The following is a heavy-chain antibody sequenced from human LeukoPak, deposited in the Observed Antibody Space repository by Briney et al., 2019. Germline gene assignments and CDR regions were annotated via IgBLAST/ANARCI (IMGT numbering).Heavy chain of an antibody. J-gene: IGHJ6*02. Sequence: SETLSLTCAVYGGSFSGYHWTWLRQPPGKGLEGIGEISRSGSANYSPSLKSRVTISVDTSKNQFSLKVTSVTAADTAVYYCARRAWYYDILNGYRGGTDVWDQGTTVTVSS. CDR2: ISRSGSA. D-gene: IGHD3-9*01. CDR1: GGSFSGYH. V-gene: IGHV4-34*01. CDR3: ARRAWYYDILNGYRGGTDV.